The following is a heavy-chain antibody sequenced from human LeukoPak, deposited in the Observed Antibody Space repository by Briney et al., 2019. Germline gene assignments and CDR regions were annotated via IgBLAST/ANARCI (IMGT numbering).Heavy chain of an antibody. Sequence: SETRSLTCTVSGGSISSGDYYWSWIRQPPGKGLEWIGYIYYSGSTYYNPSLKSRVTISVDTSKNQFSLKLSSVTAADTAVYYCAREVPYDSSGYLWGQGTLVTVSS. J-gene: IGHJ5*02. CDR1: GGSISSGDYY. CDR2: IYYSGST. CDR3: AREVPYDSSGYL. V-gene: IGHV4-30-4*01. D-gene: IGHD3-22*01.